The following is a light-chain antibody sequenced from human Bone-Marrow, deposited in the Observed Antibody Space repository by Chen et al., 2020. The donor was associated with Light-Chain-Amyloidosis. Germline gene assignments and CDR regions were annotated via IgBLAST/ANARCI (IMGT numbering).Light chain of an antibody. Sequence: SYEPTQPPSVSVSPGQTARMTCSGDDLPTKYAYWYQQKPGQAPVLVIHRDTERPSGISERFSGASSGTTATLTISGVQAEDEADYHCQSADSSGTYEVIFGGGTKLTV. CDR3: QSADSSGTYEVI. CDR1: DLPTKY. V-gene: IGLV3-25*03. J-gene: IGLJ2*01. CDR2: RDT.